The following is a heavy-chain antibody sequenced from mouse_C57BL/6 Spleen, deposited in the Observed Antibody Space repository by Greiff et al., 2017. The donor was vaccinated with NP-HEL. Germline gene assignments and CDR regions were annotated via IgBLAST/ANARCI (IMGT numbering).Heavy chain of an antibody. V-gene: IGHV5-6*02. CDR2: ISSGGSYT. D-gene: IGHD4-1*01. Sequence: DVKLVESGGDLVKPGGSLKLSCAASGFTFSSYGMSWVRQTPDKRLEWVATISSGGSYTYYPDSVKGRFTISRDNAKNTLYLQMSSLKSEDTAMYYCARQGTGWFAYWGQGTLVTVSA. J-gene: IGHJ3*01. CDR1: GFTFSSYG. CDR3: ARQGTGWFAY.